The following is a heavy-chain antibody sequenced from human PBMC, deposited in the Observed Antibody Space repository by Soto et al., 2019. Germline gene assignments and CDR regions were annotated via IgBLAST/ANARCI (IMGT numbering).Heavy chain of an antibody. J-gene: IGHJ5*02. CDR3: ARRLPGDYGNWFDP. V-gene: IGHV4-61*08. CDR1: GGSISSGGYS. CDR2: IHYSGST. Sequence: SETLSLTCAVSGGSISSGGYSWSWIRQPPGKGLEWIGNIHYSGSTNYNPSLKSRVTISADTSKNQFSLKLSSVTAADTAVYYCARRLPGDYGNWFDPWGQGTLVTVSS. D-gene: IGHD4-17*01.